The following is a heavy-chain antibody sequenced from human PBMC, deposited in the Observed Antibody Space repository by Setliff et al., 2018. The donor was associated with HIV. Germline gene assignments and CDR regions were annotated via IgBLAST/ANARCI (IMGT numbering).Heavy chain of an antibody. Sequence: GGSLRLSCAASGFSFSDSHMTWIRQAPGKGLEWVANIGQDGSEKNYVDSVKGRFTISRDNAKNSMDLQMNSLRAEDTAIYYCARKLRPGHGVDVWGQGTTVTVSS. CDR2: IGQDGSEK. J-gene: IGHJ6*02. V-gene: IGHV3-7*01. CDR1: GFSFSDSH. CDR3: ARKLRPGHGVDV. D-gene: IGHD3-10*01.